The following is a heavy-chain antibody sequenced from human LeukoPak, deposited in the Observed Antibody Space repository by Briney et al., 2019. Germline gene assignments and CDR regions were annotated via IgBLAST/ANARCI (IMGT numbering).Heavy chain of an antibody. J-gene: IGHJ6*02. CDR3: ARSLGTILNYYGMDV. V-gene: IGHV4-59*08. D-gene: IGHD5-12*01. Sequence: SETLSLTCTVSGGSISRYYWSWIRQPPGKGLEWIGYIYYSGSTNYNPSLKSRVTISVDTSKNQFSLKLSSVTAADTAVYYCARSLGTILNYYGMDVWGQGTTVTVSS. CDR1: GGSISRYY. CDR2: IYYSGST.